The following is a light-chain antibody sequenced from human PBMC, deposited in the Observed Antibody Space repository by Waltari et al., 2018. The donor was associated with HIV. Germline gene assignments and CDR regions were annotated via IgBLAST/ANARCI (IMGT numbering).Light chain of an antibody. Sequence: QSALTQPPSASGSPGQSVTISCTGTSSAVGGYNYVSWYQQHPVKAPKHMIYEVSKRPSGVPDRFVGSKSGNTASLTVSGLQAEDEADYYCSSYAGSNNWVFGGGTKLTVL. CDR2: EVS. J-gene: IGLJ3*02. CDR1: SSAVGGYNY. CDR3: SSYAGSNNWV. V-gene: IGLV2-8*01.